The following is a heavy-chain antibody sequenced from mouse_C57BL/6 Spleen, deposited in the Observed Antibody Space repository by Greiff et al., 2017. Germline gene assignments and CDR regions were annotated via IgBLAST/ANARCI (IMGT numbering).Heavy chain of an antibody. V-gene: IGHV5-9*01. J-gene: IGHJ3*01. CDR2: ISGGGGNT. CDR3: ARRSNYGFAY. Sequence: VQLKESGGGLVKPGGSLKFSCAASGFTFSSYSMSWVRQTPEKRLEWVAIISGGGGNTYYPDSVKGRFTLSRDNAKNTLYLQMSSLMSEDTALYYCARRSNYGFAYWGQGTLVTVSA. D-gene: IGHD2-5*01. CDR1: GFTFSSYS.